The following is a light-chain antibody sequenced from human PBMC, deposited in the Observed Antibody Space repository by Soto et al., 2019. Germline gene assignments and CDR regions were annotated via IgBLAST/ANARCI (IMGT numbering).Light chain of an antibody. CDR3: AAWDDSLGGRV. V-gene: IGLV1-47*01. CDR1: SSNTGSNY. J-gene: IGLJ2*01. Sequence: QSALTQPPSASGTPGQRVTISCSGSSSNTGSNYVYWYQQLPGTAPKLLIDTNNQRPSGVPDRFSGSKSGTSASLAISGLRSEDEANYYCAAWDDSLGGRVFGGGTKVTVL. CDR2: TNN.